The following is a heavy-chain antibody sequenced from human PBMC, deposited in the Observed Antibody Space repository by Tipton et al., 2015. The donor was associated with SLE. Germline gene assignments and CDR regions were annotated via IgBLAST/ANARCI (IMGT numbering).Heavy chain of an antibody. Sequence: LRLSCTVSGGSISSGGYYWSWIRQRPGKGLEWIGYIHYSGGTYYNPSLKSRVTMSVDTSKNQFSLRLSSVTAVDTAVYYCARRAGDSYNSPFDYWGQGNLVTVSS. D-gene: IGHD5-24*01. V-gene: IGHV4-31*02. CDR1: GGSISSGGYY. J-gene: IGHJ4*02. CDR2: IHYSGGT. CDR3: ARRAGDSYNSPFDY.